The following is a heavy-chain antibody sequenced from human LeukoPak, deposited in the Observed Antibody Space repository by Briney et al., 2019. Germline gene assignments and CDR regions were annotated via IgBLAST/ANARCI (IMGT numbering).Heavy chain of an antibody. Sequence: GESLKISCKGSGYSFTTYWIGWVRQMPGKGLEWMGRIDPSDSYTNYSPSFQGHVTISADKSISTACLQWSSLKASDTAMYYCARRVSSSGWFDPWGQGTLVTVSS. D-gene: IGHD6-6*01. CDR2: IDPSDSYT. CDR1: GYSFTTYW. J-gene: IGHJ5*02. CDR3: ARRVSSSGWFDP. V-gene: IGHV5-10-1*01.